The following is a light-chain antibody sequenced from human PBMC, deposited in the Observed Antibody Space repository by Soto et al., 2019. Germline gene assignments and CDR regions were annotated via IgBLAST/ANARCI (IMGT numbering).Light chain of an antibody. Sequence: QSVLTQPASVSGSPGQSITISCTGTSSDVGYVSWYQHHPGKAPKLMIYGVNNRPSGVSDRLSGSKSGNTASLTISGLQSEDEADYYCSSFPTSSPRVFGGGTKVTVL. CDR2: GVN. CDR3: SSFPTSSPRV. V-gene: IGLV2-14*03. CDR1: SSDVGY. J-gene: IGLJ3*02.